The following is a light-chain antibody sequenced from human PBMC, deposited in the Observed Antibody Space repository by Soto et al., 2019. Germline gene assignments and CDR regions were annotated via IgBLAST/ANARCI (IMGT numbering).Light chain of an antibody. J-gene: IGKJ1*01. CDR1: QSVXGXY. V-gene: IGKV3-20*01. CDR3: QQYLITPWT. Sequence: EIVLTQSPGTLSLSPGEGATLSCRASQSVXGXYLAWYQSKPGQAPRLLIHGASNRATGIPDRFSGSGSGTDFTLTIGRLEPEDFAVYYCQQYLITPWTFGQGTKVEIK. CDR2: GAS.